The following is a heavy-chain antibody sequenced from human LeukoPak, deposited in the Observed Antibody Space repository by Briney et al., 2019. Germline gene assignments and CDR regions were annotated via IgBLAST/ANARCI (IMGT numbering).Heavy chain of an antibody. Sequence: SETLSLTCAVYGGSFSGYYWSWIRQPPGKGLEWIGEINHSGSTNYNPSLKSRVTISVDTSKNQFSLKLSPVTAADTAVYYCARGPNYDFWSGYYSPEYFQHWGQGTLVTVSS. CDR3: ARGPNYDFWSGYYSPEYFQH. J-gene: IGHJ1*01. D-gene: IGHD3-3*01. CDR2: INHSGST. CDR1: GGSFSGYY. V-gene: IGHV4-34*01.